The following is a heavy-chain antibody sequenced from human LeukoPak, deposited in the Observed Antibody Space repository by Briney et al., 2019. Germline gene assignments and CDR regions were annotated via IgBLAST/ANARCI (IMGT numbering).Heavy chain of an antibody. CDR3: ARGYELGTSLSDY. J-gene: IGHJ4*02. Sequence: PSETLSLTCAVSGGSISSGIYYWGWIRQPPGEGLEWIGTFFSRGSTHYNPSLKSRVTLSIDTSKNQFSLRLTSVTAADTAIYYCARGYELGTSLSDYWGQGTLVTVSS. D-gene: IGHD7-27*01. V-gene: IGHV4-39*01. CDR2: FFSRGST. CDR1: GGSISSGIYY.